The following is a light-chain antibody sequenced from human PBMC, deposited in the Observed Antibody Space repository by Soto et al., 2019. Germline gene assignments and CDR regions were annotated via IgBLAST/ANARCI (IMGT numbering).Light chain of an antibody. CDR3: AAWDDSLNGYV. J-gene: IGLJ1*01. CDR2: NNI. CDR1: SSNIGSNT. V-gene: IGLV1-44*01. Sequence: QSALTQPPSASGTPGQRVTISCSGSSSNIGSNTVNWYQQLPGTTPKLLIYNNIQRPSGVPDRFSGSKSGTSASLAISGLQSEDEADYYCAAWDDSLNGYVFGTGTKLTVL.